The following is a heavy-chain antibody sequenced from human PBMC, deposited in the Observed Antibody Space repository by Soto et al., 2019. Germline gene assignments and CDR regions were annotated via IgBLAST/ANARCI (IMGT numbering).Heavy chain of an antibody. D-gene: IGHD3-22*01. CDR3: ARDRRVYDSSGYYPY. Sequence: GGSLRLSCAASGFTFSSYSMNWVRQAPGKGLEWVSYISSSSSTIYYADSVKGRFTISRDNAKNSLYQQMNSLRDEDTAVYYCARDRRVYDSSGYYPYWGQGTLVTVSS. V-gene: IGHV3-48*02. CDR2: ISSSSSTI. J-gene: IGHJ4*02. CDR1: GFTFSSYS.